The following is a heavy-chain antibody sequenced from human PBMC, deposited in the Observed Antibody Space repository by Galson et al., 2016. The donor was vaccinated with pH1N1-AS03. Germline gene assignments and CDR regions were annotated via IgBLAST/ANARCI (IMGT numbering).Heavy chain of an antibody. D-gene: IGHD5-12*01. J-gene: IGHJ4*02. V-gene: IGHV3-64*01. CDR1: GFTLSKYG. CDR2: FSSIGGRT. Sequence: SLRLSCAASGFTLSKYGMHWVRQAPGKGLEFVSAFSSIGGRTFYANSVKGRFIVSRDTSKNTLSLQMGSLKIEDTAVYYGARDDSGYAYWGQGTPVTVSS. CDR3: ARDDSGYAY.